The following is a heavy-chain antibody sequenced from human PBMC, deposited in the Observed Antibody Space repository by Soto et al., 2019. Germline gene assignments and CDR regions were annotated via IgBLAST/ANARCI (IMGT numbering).Heavy chain of an antibody. D-gene: IGHD3-22*01. J-gene: IGHJ4*02. CDR3: ARDAVPTYYYDSSGYYRGSSFDY. CDR1: GGTFSSYA. V-gene: IGHV1-69*01. Sequence: QVQLVQSGAEVKKPGSSVKVSCKASGGTFSSYAISWVRQAPGQGLEWMGGIIPIFGTANYAQKFQGRVTITADESTSTAYMELSSLRSEDTAVYYCARDAVPTYYYDSSGYYRGSSFDYWCQGTLVTVSS. CDR2: IIPIFGTA.